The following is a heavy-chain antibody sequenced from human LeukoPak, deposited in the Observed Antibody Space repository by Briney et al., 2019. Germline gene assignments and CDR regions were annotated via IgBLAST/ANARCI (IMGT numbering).Heavy chain of an antibody. CDR2: IYCGDSDT. CDR1: GYIFTNYW. Sequence: NAGESLKISCKASGYIFTNYWIGWVRLMPGKGLDWMGIIYCGDSDTRYRPSFQGQVTISADKSISTAYLQWSSLKASDTAMYYCARGESWYGLLDYWGQGTLVTVSS. V-gene: IGHV5-51*01. CDR3: ARGESWYGLLDY. J-gene: IGHJ4*02. D-gene: IGHD6-13*01.